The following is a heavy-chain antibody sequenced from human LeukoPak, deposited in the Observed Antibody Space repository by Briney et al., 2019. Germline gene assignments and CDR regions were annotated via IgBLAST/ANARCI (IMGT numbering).Heavy chain of an antibody. V-gene: IGHV3-11*04. CDR1: GLIFSDYY. J-gene: IGHJ4*02. Sequence: SGGSLRLSCSASGLIFSDYYMSWIRQAPGKGLEWASYISSSGSTIYYADSVKGRFTISRDNAKNSLYLQMNSLRAEDTAVYYCARVGAWELWAFDYWGQGTLVTVSS. CDR2: ISSSGSTI. CDR3: ARVGAWELWAFDY. D-gene: IGHD1-26*01.